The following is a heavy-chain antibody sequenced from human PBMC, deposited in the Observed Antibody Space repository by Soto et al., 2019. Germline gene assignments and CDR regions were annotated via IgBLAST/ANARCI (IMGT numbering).Heavy chain of an antibody. CDR3: AREGH. CDR2: INQDESEK. Sequence: GGSLRLSCVASKFTFSRYWMSWVRQAPGKGPEWVASINQDESEKYYVDSAKGRFTISRDNAKNSLYLQMNSLRVEDTAVYYCAREGHWGPGILVTVSS. J-gene: IGHJ4*02. CDR1: KFTFSRYW. V-gene: IGHV3-7*01.